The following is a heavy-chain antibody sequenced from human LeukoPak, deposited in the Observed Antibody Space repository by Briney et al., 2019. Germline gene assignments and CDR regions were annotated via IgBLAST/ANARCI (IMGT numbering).Heavy chain of an antibody. V-gene: IGHV4-4*07. D-gene: IGHD6-19*01. CDR2: IYTSGST. CDR3: ARDGGRIGWFYFDY. CDR1: GGSISSYY. Sequence: SETLSLTCTVSGGSISSYYWSWIRQPAGKGLEWIGRIYTSGSTNYNPSLKSRVTLSVDTSKNQFSLDLSSVTAADTAVYYCARDGGRIGWFYFDYWGQGTRATVSS. J-gene: IGHJ4*02.